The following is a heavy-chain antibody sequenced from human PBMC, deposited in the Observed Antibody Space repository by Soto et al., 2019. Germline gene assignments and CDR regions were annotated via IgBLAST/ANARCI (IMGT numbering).Heavy chain of an antibody. V-gene: IGHV3-21*01. CDR3: ARDLLIQLCPTCYGMDV. D-gene: IGHD5-18*01. CDR1: GFTFSSYS. Sequence: PGGSLRLSCAASGFTFSSYSMNWVRQAPGKGLEWVSSISSSSSYIYYADSVKGRFTISRDNAKNSLYLQMNSLRAEDTAVYYCARDLLIQLCPTCYGMDVWGQGTTVTVSS. CDR2: ISSSSSYI. J-gene: IGHJ6*02.